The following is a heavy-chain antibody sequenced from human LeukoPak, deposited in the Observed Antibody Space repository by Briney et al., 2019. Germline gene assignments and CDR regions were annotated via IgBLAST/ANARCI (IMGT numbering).Heavy chain of an antibody. D-gene: IGHD2-2*01. V-gene: IGHV3-21*01. J-gene: IGHJ3*02. CDR2: ISYSSSYI. CDR1: GFTFSSYT. CDR3: ARDLYCSSTSCTDAFDI. Sequence: GGSLRLSCAASGFTFSSYTMNWVRQAPGKGLEWVSSISYSSSYIYYADSVQGRFTISRDNAKNSLYLQMNTLRAEDTAVYYCARDLYCSSTSCTDAFDIWGQGQWSPPLQ.